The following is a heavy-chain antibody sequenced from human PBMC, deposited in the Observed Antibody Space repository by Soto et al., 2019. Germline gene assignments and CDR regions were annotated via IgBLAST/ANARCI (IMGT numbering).Heavy chain of an antibody. CDR2: ISGSGGST. Sequence: GGSLRLSCAASGFTFSSYAMSWVRQAPGKGLEWVSAISGSGGSTYYADSVKGRFTISRDNSKNTLYLQMNSLRAEDTAVYYGAKDLNVVVPAAMIADAFDIWGQGTLVTVSS. V-gene: IGHV3-23*01. CDR1: GFTFSSYA. J-gene: IGHJ3*02. D-gene: IGHD2-2*01. CDR3: AKDLNVVVPAAMIADAFDI.